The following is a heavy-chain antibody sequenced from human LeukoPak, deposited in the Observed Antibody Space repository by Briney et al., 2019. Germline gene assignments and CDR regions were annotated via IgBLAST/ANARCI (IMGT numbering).Heavy chain of an antibody. CDR2: ISAYNGNT. CDR3: ARDRDIVVVVAASNADGMDV. D-gene: IGHD2-15*01. V-gene: IGHV1-18*01. CDR1: GYTFTSYG. J-gene: IGHJ6*02. Sequence: ASVKVSCTASGYTFTSYGISWVRQAPGQGLEWVGWISAYNGNTNYAQKLQGRVTMTTDTSTSTAYMELRSLRSDDTAVYYCARDRDIVVVVAASNADGMDVWGQGTTVTVSS.